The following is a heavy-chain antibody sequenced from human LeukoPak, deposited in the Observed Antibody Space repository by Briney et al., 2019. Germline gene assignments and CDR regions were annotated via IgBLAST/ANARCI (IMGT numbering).Heavy chain of an antibody. V-gene: IGHV1-8*03. CDR3: ARDHSNDFWSGSGPLYYMDV. D-gene: IGHD3-3*01. CDR2: MNPNSGNT. Sequence: ASVKVSCKASGYTFTSYDINWVRQATGQGLEWMGWMNPNSGNTGYAQKFQGRVTITRDTSTTTAYMELRSLRSDDTAVYYCARDHSNDFWSGSGPLYYMDVWGKGTTVTISS. CDR1: GYTFTSYD. J-gene: IGHJ6*03.